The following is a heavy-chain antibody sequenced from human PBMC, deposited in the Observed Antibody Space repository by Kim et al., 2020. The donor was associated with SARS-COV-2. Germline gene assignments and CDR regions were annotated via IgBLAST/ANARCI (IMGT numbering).Heavy chain of an antibody. V-gene: IGHV4-31*02. CDR3: ARESGGDFDY. J-gene: IGHJ4*02. CDR2: GST. Sequence: GSTCYHPSPKTRVTISVDTSKTQFSRKLSSVTAADTAVYYWARESGGDFDYWGQGTLVTVSS.